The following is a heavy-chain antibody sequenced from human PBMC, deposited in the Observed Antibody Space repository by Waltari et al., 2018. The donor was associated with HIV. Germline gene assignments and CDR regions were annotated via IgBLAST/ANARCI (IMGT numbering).Heavy chain of an antibody. CDR3: AKEETRVFSSSSCYFYYGMDV. D-gene: IGHD6-13*01. V-gene: IGHV3-30*18. CDR2: ISYDGSNK. J-gene: IGHJ6*02. Sequence: QVQLVESGGGGVQPGRSLRLSCAASRFILRGYGMHWVRQAPGKGLEWVAVISYDGSNKYYADSVRGRFTISRDNSKNTLYLQMNRLRAEDTAVYYCAKEETRVFSSSSCYFYYGMDVWGQGTTVTVSS. CDR1: RFILRGYG.